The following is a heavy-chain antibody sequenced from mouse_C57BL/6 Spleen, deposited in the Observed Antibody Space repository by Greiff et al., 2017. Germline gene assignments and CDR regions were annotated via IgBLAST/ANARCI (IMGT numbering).Heavy chain of an antibody. V-gene: IGHV5-6*01. CDR3: AREGSNGAMDY. CDR1: GFTFSSYG. D-gene: IGHD2-5*01. CDR2: ISSGGSYT. Sequence: EVQLVESGGDLVKPGGSLKLSCAASGFTFSSYGMSWVRQTPDKRLEWVATISSGGSYTYYPDSVKGRFTISRDNAKNTLYLQMSSLKSEDTAMYYCAREGSNGAMDYWGQGTSVTVSS. J-gene: IGHJ4*01.